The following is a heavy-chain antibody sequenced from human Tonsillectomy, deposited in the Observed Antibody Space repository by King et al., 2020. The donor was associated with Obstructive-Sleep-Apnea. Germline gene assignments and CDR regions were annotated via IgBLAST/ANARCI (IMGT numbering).Heavy chain of an antibody. CDR3: ARDWEGSYSFDY. CDR2: INWNGAST. CDR1: GFTFDDYG. V-gene: IGHV3-20*04. D-gene: IGHD3-10*01. Sequence: VHLVESGGGVVRPGGSLRLSCAASGFTFDDYGMSWGRQAPGKGLEWVSGINWNGASTTYLDSVKGRFTMSRDKAKNSLYLQMNSLRAEDTALYYCARDWEGSYSFDYWGQGTLVTVSS. J-gene: IGHJ4*02.